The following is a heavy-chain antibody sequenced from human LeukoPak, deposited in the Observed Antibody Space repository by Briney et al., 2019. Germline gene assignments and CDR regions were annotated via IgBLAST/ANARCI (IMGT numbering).Heavy chain of an antibody. J-gene: IGHJ4*02. V-gene: IGHV1-18*04. D-gene: IGHD1-20*01. Sequence: GASVKVSCKASGYTFTGYYMHWVRQAPGQGLEWMGWINAYNGNTNYAQKLQGRVTMTTDTSTSTAYMELRSLRSDDTAVYFCARVSTGITGTPYYFDYWGQGTLVTVSS. CDR3: ARVSTGITGTPYYFDY. CDR2: INAYNGNT. CDR1: GYTFTGYY.